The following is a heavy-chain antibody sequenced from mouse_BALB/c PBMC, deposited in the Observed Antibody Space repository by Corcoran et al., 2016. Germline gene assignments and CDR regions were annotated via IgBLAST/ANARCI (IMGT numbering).Heavy chain of an antibody. Sequence: EVQLQQSGPELVKPGASVKMSCKASGYTFTSYVMHWVKQKPGQGLEWTGYIYPYNDDTKYNEDFKGKATLTSDKSSSTAYMELNSLTSEDSAVYYCAREVPGGYPFDYWGQGTTLTVSS. CDR3: AREVPGGYPFDY. J-gene: IGHJ2*01. CDR1: GYTFTSYV. CDR2: IYPYNDDT. D-gene: IGHD2-2*01. V-gene: IGHV1S136*01.